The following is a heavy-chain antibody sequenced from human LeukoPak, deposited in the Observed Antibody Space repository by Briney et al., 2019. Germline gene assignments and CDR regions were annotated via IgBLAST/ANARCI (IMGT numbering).Heavy chain of an antibody. CDR3: ARRGLDQHYSSGMDV. D-gene: IGHD2-2*01. CDR1: VYTFTGYY. CDR2: IYPNSCGT. V-gene: IGHV1-2*02. J-gene: IGHJ6*02. Sequence: ASVTVSFMASVYTFTGYYIHWVGQAPGQGREGMGWIYPNSCGTNYPQKLQGRVTMTRDTSISTAYLELSRLRSDDTAVFYCARRGLDQHYSSGMDVWGQGTTVTVSS.